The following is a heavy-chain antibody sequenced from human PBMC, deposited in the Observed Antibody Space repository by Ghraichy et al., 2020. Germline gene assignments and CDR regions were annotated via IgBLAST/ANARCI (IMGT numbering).Heavy chain of an antibody. CDR2: ISSSSTYK. Sequence: GGSLRLSCTGSGFNFNIYNINWVRQAPGKGLEWVSCISSSSTYKYYADSVKGRYTISRDKAKNSVYLQMKSLRVDDTGVYYCARDESGGTPMQIDFWGQGTVVTVSS. CDR1: GFNFNIYN. J-gene: IGHJ4*02. V-gene: IGHV3-21*01. D-gene: IGHD1-26*01. CDR3: ARDESGGTPMQIDF.